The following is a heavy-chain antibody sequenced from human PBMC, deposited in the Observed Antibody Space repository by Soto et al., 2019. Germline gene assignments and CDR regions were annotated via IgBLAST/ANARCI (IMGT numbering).Heavy chain of an antibody. V-gene: IGHV3-23*01. J-gene: IGHJ4*02. CDR2: ISGSGGST. CDR3: AKVEDPYGSGSYYNGYFDY. D-gene: IGHD3-10*01. CDR1: GFTFSSYA. Sequence: PGGSLRLSCAASGFTFSSYAMSWVRQAPGKGLEWVSAISGSGGSTYYADSVKGRFTISRDNSKNTLYLQMNSLRAEDTAVYYCAKVEDPYGSGSYYNGYFDYWGQGTLVTVSS.